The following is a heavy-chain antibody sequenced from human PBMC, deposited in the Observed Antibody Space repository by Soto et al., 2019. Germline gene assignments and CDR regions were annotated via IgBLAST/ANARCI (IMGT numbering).Heavy chain of an antibody. V-gene: IGHV4-4*07. CDR2: IYSNVKS. J-gene: IGHJ3*02. D-gene: IGHD2-21*01. CDR3: ARERTYQMSGDDTLDI. Sequence: PSATLSLTCTVSGGSLSNYNWNWVRQSAGKGLEWIGRIYSNVKSYYNPSLKSRVTMRLDTLNNQVSRRLSSVTAAETAKYYCARERTYQMSGDDTLDIWGVGTMVTVSS. CDR1: GGSLSNYN.